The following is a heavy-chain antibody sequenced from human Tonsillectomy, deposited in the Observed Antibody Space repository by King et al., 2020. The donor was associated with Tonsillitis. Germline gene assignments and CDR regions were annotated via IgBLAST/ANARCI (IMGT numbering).Heavy chain of an antibody. CDR1: GFTFSSYA. V-gene: IGHV3-23*04. D-gene: IGHD1-26*01. CDR2: ISGSGGST. CDR3: AKARLRIVRATNWGYFGY. Sequence: VQLVESGGGLVQPGGSLRLSCAASGFTFSSYAMSWVRQAPGKGLEWVSAISGSGGSTYYADSVKGRFTISRDNSKNTLYLQMNSLRAEDTAVYYCAKARLRIVRATNWGYFGYWGQGTLVTVSS. J-gene: IGHJ4*02.